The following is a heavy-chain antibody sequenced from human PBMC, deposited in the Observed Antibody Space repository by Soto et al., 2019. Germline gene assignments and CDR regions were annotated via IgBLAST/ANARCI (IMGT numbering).Heavy chain of an antibody. CDR3: ARDSCSSTSCYLYYYYYGMDV. D-gene: IGHD2-2*01. CDR2: ISYDGNNK. Sequence: GGSLRLSCAASGSSFSSYGMHWVRQAPGKGLEWVALISYDGNNKYYADSVKGRFTISRDNSKNTLFLQMNSLRAEDTAVYYCARDSCSSTSCYLYYYYYGMDVWGQGTTVTVSS. J-gene: IGHJ6*02. CDR1: GSSFSSYG. V-gene: IGHV3-30*03.